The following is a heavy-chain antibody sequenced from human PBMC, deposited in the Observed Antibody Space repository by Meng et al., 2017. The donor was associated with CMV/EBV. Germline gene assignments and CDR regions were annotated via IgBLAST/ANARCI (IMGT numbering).Heavy chain of an antibody. D-gene: IGHD6-6*01. Sequence: SVKVSCKASGGTFSSYAISWVRQAPGQGLEWMGGIIPIFGTANYAQKFQGRVTITTDESTSTAYMELSSLRFEDTAVYYCARVNSSSFGYYYYGMDVRGQGTTVTVSS. J-gene: IGHJ6*02. CDR3: ARVNSSSFGYYYYGMDV. CDR2: IIPIFGTA. CDR1: GGTFSSYA. V-gene: IGHV1-69*05.